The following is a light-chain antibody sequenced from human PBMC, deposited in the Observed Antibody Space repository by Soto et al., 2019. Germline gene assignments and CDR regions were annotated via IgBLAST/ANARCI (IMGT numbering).Light chain of an antibody. J-gene: IGKJ1*01. V-gene: IGKV3-15*01. Sequence: VLTLSPCTLSLYTGERVTLSCRATQTIGNKLAWYLQRPDQAPRLLMYGASTRATDIPARFSGSGSGTEFTLTNSCLQAEDFAVYYCQQNNGWAWTFALGSKVDI. CDR2: GAS. CDR1: QTIGNK. CDR3: QQNNGWAWT.